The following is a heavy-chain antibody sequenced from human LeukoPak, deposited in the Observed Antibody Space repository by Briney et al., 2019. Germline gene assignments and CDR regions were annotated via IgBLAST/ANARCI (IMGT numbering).Heavy chain of an antibody. V-gene: IGHV1-2*06. CDR2: INPNSGGT. J-gene: IGHJ4*02. CDR1: GYTFTGYY. Sequence: ASVKVSCKASGYTFTGYYMHWVRQAPGQGPEWMGRINPNSGGTNYAQKFQGRVTMTRDTSISTAYMELSRLRSDDTAVYYCAREGRAKMATISLRRYFDYWGQRTLVTVSS. D-gene: IGHD5-24*01. CDR3: AREGRAKMATISLRRYFDY.